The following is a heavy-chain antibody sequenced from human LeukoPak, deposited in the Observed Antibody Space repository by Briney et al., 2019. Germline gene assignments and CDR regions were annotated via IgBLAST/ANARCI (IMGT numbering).Heavy chain of an antibody. CDR3: ARVPEGGVYFDY. J-gene: IGHJ4*02. Sequence: ASETLSLTCGVYGGSFSGDYWSWIRQPPGKGLEWIGEINHSGSTNYNPSLKSRVTISVDTSKNQFSLNLSSVTAADTAVYYCARVPEGGVYFDYWGQGTLVTVSS. CDR2: INHSGST. D-gene: IGHD1-14*01. CDR1: GGSFSGDY. V-gene: IGHV4-34*01.